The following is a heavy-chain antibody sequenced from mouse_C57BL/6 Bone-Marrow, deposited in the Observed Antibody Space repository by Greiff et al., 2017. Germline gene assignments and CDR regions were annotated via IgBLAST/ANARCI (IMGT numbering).Heavy chain of an antibody. CDR1: DSEVFPIAY. V-gene: IGHV15-2*01. D-gene: IGHD2-4*01. Sequence: QVQPKESGSELRSPGSSVKLSCKDFDSEVFPIAYMSWVRQKPGHGFEWIGGILPSIGRTIYGEKFEDKATLDADTLSNTAYLELNSLTSEDSAIYYCARPRDYDGFYYAMDYWGQGTSVTVSS. J-gene: IGHJ4*01. CDR2: ILPSIGRT. CDR3: ARPRDYDGFYYAMDY.